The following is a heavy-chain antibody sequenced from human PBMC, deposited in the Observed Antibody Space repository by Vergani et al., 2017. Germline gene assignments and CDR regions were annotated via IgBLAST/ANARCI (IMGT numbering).Heavy chain of an antibody. J-gene: IGHJ6*02. V-gene: IGHV1-46*01. Sequence: QVQLVQSGAEVKKPGASVKVSCKASGYTFTSYYMHWARQAPGQGLEWMGIINPSGGSTSYAQKFQGRVTMTRDTSTRTVYMELSSLRSEDTAVYYCARDLQETIPRYCSSTSCPIRYYYYGMDVWGQGTTVTVSS. D-gene: IGHD2-2*01. CDR2: INPSGGST. CDR3: ARDLQETIPRYCSSTSCPIRYYYYGMDV. CDR1: GYTFTSYY.